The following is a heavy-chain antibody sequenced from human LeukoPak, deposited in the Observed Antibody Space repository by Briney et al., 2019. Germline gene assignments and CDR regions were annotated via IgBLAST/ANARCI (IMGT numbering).Heavy chain of an antibody. J-gene: IGHJ6*03. V-gene: IGHV3-33*01. CDR1: GFTFSSYG. CDR2: IWYDGSNE. CDR3: ARATIYYYYYYMDV. Sequence: PGGSLRLSCAASGFTFSSYGMHWVRQAPGKGLEWVAVIWYDGSNEYYADSVKGRFTISRDNSKNTLYLQMNSLRAEDTAVYYCARATIYYYYYYMDVWGKGTTVTVSS. D-gene: IGHD5-12*01.